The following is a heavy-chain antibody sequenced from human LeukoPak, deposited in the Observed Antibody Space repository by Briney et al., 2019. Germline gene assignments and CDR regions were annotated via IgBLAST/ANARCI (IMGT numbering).Heavy chain of an antibody. Sequence: PGGSLRLSCAAPGFTFSSYDMSWVRQAPGKGLEWVSVISVSGGSTTYADSVKGRFTISRDISKNTLYLQMNSLRAEDTAVYYCAKDGSSGYYYFDYWGQGTLVTVSS. J-gene: IGHJ4*02. CDR1: GFTFSSYD. D-gene: IGHD3-22*01. CDR2: ISVSGGST. V-gene: IGHV3-23*01. CDR3: AKDGSSGYYYFDY.